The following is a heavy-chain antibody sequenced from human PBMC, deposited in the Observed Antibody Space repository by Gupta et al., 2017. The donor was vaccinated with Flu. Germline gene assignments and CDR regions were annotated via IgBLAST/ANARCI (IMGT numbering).Heavy chain of an antibody. CDR3: ARRPLGYCSSTSCPRRPLYAFDI. D-gene: IGHD2-2*01. CDR1: GGSFSGYY. J-gene: IGHJ3*02. Sequence: QVQLQQWGAGLLKPSETLSLTCAVYGGSFSGYYWSWIRQPPGKGLEWIGEINHSGSTNYNPSLKSRVTISVDTSKNQFSLKLSSVTAADTAVYYCARRPLGYCSSTSCPRRPLYAFDIWGQGTMVTVSS. V-gene: IGHV4-34*01. CDR2: INHSGST.